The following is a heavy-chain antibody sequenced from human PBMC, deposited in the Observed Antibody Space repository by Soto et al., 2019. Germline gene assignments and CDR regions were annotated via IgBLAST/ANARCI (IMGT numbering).Heavy chain of an antibody. CDR3: ARLEGLATISYYFDF. CDR1: GGSISSGDYY. J-gene: IGHJ4*02. D-gene: IGHD3-9*01. Sequence: SETLSLTCTVSGGSISSGDYYWSWIRQPPGKGLEWIGYIYYRGSAYYNPSLQTRVTISLDTSRSQFSLKLNSVTAADSAVYFCARLEGLATISYYFDFWGPGALVTVSS. V-gene: IGHV4-30-4*01. CDR2: IYYRGSA.